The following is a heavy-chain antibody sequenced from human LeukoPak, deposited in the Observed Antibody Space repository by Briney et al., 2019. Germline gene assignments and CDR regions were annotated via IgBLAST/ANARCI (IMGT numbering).Heavy chain of an antibody. CDR2: MSPNSGKT. V-gene: IGHV1-8*01. J-gene: IGHJ5*02. CDR3: VRTIRTTVTTFWFDP. CDR1: GYTFTNSD. Sequence: ASVKVSCKTSGYTFTNSDINWVRQAPGQGLEWMGWMSPNSGKTSYAQSFQGRVTMTRDTSISTAYMELSSLKSEDTAVYFCVRTIRTTVTTFWFDPWGQGTLVTVSS. D-gene: IGHD4-17*01.